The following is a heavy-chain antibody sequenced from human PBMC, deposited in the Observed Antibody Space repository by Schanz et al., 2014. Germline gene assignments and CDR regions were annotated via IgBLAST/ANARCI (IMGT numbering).Heavy chain of an antibody. CDR2: IYINSGST. Sequence: EQLVESGGGLVQPGGSLRLSCAASGFRVITNYMTWVRQAPGKGLEWVSSIYINSGSTNYADSVKGRFTISRDNSKNTLYLQMNSLRAEDTAVYYCAREKESVAARGYYYYYGMDVWGQGTTVTVSS. D-gene: IGHD6-19*01. J-gene: IGHJ6*02. CDR3: AREKESVAARGYYYYYGMDV. V-gene: IGHV3-66*02. CDR1: GFRVITNY.